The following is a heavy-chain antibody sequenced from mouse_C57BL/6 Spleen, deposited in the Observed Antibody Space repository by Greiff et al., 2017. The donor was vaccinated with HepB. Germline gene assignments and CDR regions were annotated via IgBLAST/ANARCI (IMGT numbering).Heavy chain of an antibody. CDR1: GYSITSGYY. CDR2: ISYDGSN. Sequence: VQLKESGPGLVKPSQSLSLTCSVTGYSITSGYYWNWIRQFPGNKLEWMGYISYDGSNNYNPSLKNRISITRDTSKNQFFLKLNSVTTEDTATYYCAREGGRRYFDYWGQGTTLTVSS. CDR3: AREGGRRYFDY. J-gene: IGHJ2*01. D-gene: IGHD3-3*01. V-gene: IGHV3-6*01.